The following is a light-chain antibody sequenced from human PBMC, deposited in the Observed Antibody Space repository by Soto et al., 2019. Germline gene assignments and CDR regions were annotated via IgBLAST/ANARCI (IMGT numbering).Light chain of an antibody. V-gene: IGLV2-23*01. CDR2: EDS. Sequence: QSALTQPASVSGSPGQSITIYCTGTSSDVGGYNLVSWYQHHPGKAPKVMIYEDSERPSGVSNRFSGSKSGNTASLTISGLQADDEADYYCCSYAGPYTWVFGGGTKLTVL. J-gene: IGLJ3*02. CDR1: SSDVGGYNL. CDR3: CSYAGPYTWV.